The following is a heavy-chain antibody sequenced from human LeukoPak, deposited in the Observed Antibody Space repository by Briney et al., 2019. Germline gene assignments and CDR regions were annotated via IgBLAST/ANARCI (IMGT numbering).Heavy chain of an antibody. J-gene: IGHJ3*02. CDR3: AKVGCSGGNCYAAFDI. CDR2: TPYDGSVK. D-gene: IGHD2-15*01. V-gene: IGHV3-30*18. CDR1: GFSFSTFA. Sequence: CLTPSCVLAGFSFSTFAMHCVRQPHSSLLEWEAATPYDGSVKYYADSVKGRFTISRDNSKNTLYLQMNSLRAEDTAIYYCAKVGCSGGNCYAAFDIWGQGTMVTVSS.